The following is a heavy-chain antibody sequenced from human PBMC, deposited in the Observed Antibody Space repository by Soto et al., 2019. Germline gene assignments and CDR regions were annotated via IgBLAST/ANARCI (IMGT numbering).Heavy chain of an antibody. D-gene: IGHD3-3*01. Sequence: PGGSLRLSCAASGFTFSSYWMSWVRQAPGKGLEWVANIKQDGSEKYYVDSVKGRFTISRDNAKNSLYLQMNSLRAEDTAVYYCARDAEHYDFWSGYFSYYFDYWGQGTLVTVSS. CDR1: GFTFSSYW. CDR2: IKQDGSEK. J-gene: IGHJ4*02. CDR3: ARDAEHYDFWSGYFSYYFDY. V-gene: IGHV3-7*01.